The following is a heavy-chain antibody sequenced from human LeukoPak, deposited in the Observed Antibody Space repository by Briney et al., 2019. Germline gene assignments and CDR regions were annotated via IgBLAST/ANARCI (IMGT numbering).Heavy chain of an antibody. CDR1: GYSFACYW. CDR3: ARRQYGDSGFYFDY. Sequence: GESLKISCKGPGYSFACYWIGWVRQMPGKGLELMGIIYPGDSETRYSPSFQGQVTISADKSINTAYLQWSSLRASDTAMYYCARRQYGDSGFYFDYWGQGTLVSVSS. D-gene: IGHD4-17*01. V-gene: IGHV5-51*01. CDR2: IYPGDSET. J-gene: IGHJ4*02.